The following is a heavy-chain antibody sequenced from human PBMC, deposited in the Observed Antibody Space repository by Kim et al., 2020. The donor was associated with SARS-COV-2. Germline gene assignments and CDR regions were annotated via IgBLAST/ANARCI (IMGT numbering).Heavy chain of an antibody. CDR1: GYTFTSYA. Sequence: ASVKVSCKASGYTFTSYAMNWVRQAPGQGLEWMGWINTNTGNPTYAQGFTGRFVFPLDTSVSTAYLQISSLKAEDTAVYYCARDEKVLWFGDHPLGGMDVWGQGTTVTVSS. CDR3: ARDEKVLWFGDHPLGGMDV. V-gene: IGHV7-4-1*02. CDR2: INTNTGNP. D-gene: IGHD3-10*01. J-gene: IGHJ6*02.